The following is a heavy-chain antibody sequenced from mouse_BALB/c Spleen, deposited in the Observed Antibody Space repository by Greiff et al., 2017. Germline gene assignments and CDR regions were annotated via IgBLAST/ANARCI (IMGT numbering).Heavy chain of an antibody. CDR1: GFTFNTYA. J-gene: IGHJ4*01. Sequence: EVKLVESGGGLVQPKGSLKLSCAASGFTFNTYAMNWVRQAPGKGLEWVARIRSKSNNYATYYADSVKDRFTISRDDSQSMLYLQMNNLKTEDTAMYYCVRHRDYYGSSYYAMDYWGQGTSVTVSS. D-gene: IGHD1-1*01. CDR3: VRHRDYYGSSYYAMDY. V-gene: IGHV10-1*02. CDR2: IRSKSNNYAT.